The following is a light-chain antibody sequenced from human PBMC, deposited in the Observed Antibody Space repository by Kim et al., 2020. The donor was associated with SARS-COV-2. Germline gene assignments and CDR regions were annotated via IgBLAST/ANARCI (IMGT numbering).Light chain of an antibody. CDR2: AAS. Sequence: DIQMTQSPSSLSASVGDRVTITCRASQSISSYLSWYQQKQGKAPKLLIYAASSVQSGVPSRFSGSGSGTEFTLTINSLQPEDFATYYCQQSFGTPFTFGQGTKVDIK. CDR3: QQSFGTPFT. V-gene: IGKV1-39*01. CDR1: QSISSY. J-gene: IGKJ2*01.